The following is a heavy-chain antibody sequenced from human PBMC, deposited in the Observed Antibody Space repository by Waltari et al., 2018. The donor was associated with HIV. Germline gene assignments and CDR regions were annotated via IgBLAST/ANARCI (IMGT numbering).Heavy chain of an antibody. Sequence: QVTLRESGPALVKPTQTLTLTCTFSAFPLSTSGMCVSWIRQPPGKALEGLALIAWDDDKYYSTSLKTRRTISKDTAKNQVVLTMTNMDPVDTATYDCARTPGEMTTVTTHRNYYYYYGMGVWGQGTTVTVSS. CDR3: ARTPGEMTTVTTHRNYYYYYGMGV. CDR1: AFPLSTSGMC. D-gene: IGHD4-17*01. V-gene: IGHV2-70*01. CDR2: IAWDDDK. J-gene: IGHJ6*02.